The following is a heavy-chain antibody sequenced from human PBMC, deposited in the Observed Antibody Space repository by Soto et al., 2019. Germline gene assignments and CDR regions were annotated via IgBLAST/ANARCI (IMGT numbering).Heavy chain of an antibody. Sequence: QVQLQQWGAGLLKPSETLSLTCAVYGGSFSGYYWSWIRKPPGKGLEWIGEINHSGSTNYNPSLNIRVTISVETYQNQFPPRLSSVTAADMAVYYCARRYYYGSGSYSPFDPWGQGTLVTVSS. CDR1: GGSFSGYY. V-gene: IGHV4-34*01. CDR3: ARRYYYGSGSYSPFDP. CDR2: INHSGST. D-gene: IGHD3-10*01. J-gene: IGHJ5*02.